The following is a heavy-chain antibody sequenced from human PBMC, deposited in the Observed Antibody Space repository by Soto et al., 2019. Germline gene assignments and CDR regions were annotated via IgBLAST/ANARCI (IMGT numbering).Heavy chain of an antibody. CDR2: IYATGTT. V-gene: IGHV4-4*07. J-gene: IGHJ5*02. D-gene: IGHD1-1*01. CDR3: VRDGTKTLRDWFDP. Sequence: PSATLSLTCTVSGVSIRGFYWCWIRKSAGKGLEWIGRIYATGTTDYNPSLKSRVMMSVDTSKKQFSLKLRSVTAADTAVYYCVRDGTKTLRDWFDPWGQGISVTVSS. CDR1: GVSIRGFY.